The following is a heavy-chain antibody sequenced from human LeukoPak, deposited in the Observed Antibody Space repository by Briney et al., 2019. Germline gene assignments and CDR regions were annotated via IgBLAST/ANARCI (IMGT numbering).Heavy chain of an antibody. D-gene: IGHD1-26*01. Sequence: SETLSLTCTVSGDSMSSYHWSWIRQPPGKGLEWIGYINYGGSTNHNPSLKSRVTISIDTSKNQFSLKLSSVTAADTAVYYCARHWGSGSYYSRRLDYWGQGTLVTVSS. CDR3: ARHWGSGSYYSRRLDY. V-gene: IGHV4-59*08. CDR1: GDSMSSYH. J-gene: IGHJ4*02. CDR2: INYGGST.